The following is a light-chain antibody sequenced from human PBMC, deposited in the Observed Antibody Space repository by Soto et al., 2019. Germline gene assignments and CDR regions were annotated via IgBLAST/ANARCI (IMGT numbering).Light chain of an antibody. CDR1: SSNIGAGYD. V-gene: IGLV1-40*01. CDR3: QSYDTGLSGSRV. CDR2: GNK. Sequence: HSVLTKPPSVTGVPGQTVTISCTRSSSNIGAGYDVHWYQQLPGTAPKLLIYGNKNRPPGVPDRFSGSRSDTSASLAITGLQADDEADYYCQSYDTGLSGSRVFGSGTKVTVL. J-gene: IGLJ1*01.